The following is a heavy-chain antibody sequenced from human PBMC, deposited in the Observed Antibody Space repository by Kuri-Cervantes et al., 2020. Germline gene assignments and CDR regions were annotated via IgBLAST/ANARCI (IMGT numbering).Heavy chain of an antibody. Sequence: AVKVSCNASGGTFSSYAISWVRQAPGQGLEWMGGIIPIFGTANYAQKFQGRVTITADESTSTAYMELSSLRSEDTAVYYCARDPGYSGYDWTLDYWGQGTLVTVSS. CDR2: IIPIFGTA. CDR1: GGTFSSYA. J-gene: IGHJ4*02. V-gene: IGHV1-69*13. D-gene: IGHD5-12*01. CDR3: ARDPGYSGYDWTLDY.